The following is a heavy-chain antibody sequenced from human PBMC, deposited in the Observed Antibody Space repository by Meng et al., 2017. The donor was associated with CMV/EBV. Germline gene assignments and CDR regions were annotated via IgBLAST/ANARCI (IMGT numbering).Heavy chain of an antibody. V-gene: IGHV1-69*05. Sequence: SVKVSCKASGGTFSSYAISWVRQAPGQGFEWMGGIIPIFGTANYAQKFQGRVTITTDESTSTAYMELSSLRSEDTAVYYCARVPRITMVRGVEYGMDVWGQGTTVTVSS. D-gene: IGHD3-10*01. J-gene: IGHJ6*02. CDR2: IIPIFGTA. CDR3: ARVPRITMVRGVEYGMDV. CDR1: GGTFSSYA.